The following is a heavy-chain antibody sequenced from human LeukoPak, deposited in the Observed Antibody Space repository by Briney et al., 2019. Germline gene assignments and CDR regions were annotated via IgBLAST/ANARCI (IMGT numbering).Heavy chain of an antibody. Sequence: SQTLSLTCTVSGGSISSDDYYWSWIRQPPGKGLEWIGYIYYSGSTYYNPSLKSRVTISVDTSKNQFSLKLSSVIAAYTAVYYCACTPLVVPAAIRGGVWYFDLWGRGTLVTVSS. V-gene: IGHV4-30-4*08. CDR1: GGSISSDDYY. J-gene: IGHJ2*01. D-gene: IGHD2-2*02. CDR2: IYYSGST. CDR3: ACTPLVVPAAIRGGVWYFDL.